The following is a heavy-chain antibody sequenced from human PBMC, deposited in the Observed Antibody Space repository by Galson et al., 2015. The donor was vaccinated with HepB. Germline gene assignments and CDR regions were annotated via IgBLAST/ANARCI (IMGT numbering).Heavy chain of an antibody. CDR1: GYSFTSYW. J-gene: IGHJ6*02. V-gene: IGHV5-10-1*01. D-gene: IGHD6-13*01. CDR3: ARSISSIAAAGTGEYYYYGMDV. CDR2: IDPSDSYT. Sequence: QSGAEVKKPGESLRISCKGSGYSFTSYWISWVRQMPGKGLEWMGRIDPSDSYTNYSPSFQGHVTISADKSISTAYLQWSSLKASDTAMYYCARSISSIAAAGTGEYYYYGMDVWGQGTTVTVSS.